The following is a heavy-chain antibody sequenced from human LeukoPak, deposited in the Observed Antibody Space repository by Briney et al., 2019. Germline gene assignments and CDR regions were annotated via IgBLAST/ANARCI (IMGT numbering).Heavy chain of an antibody. CDR2: IRYDGSNK. Sequence: GGSLRLSCAAFGFTFNSYGMHWVRQAPGKGLEWVAFIRYDGSNKYYADSVKGRFTVSRDNSKNTLYLQMSSLGAEDTALYYCAKARYSGYGWYYFDYWGQGTLVTVSS. CDR1: GFTFNSYG. CDR3: AKARYSGYGWYYFDY. D-gene: IGHD5-12*01. J-gene: IGHJ4*02. V-gene: IGHV3-30*02.